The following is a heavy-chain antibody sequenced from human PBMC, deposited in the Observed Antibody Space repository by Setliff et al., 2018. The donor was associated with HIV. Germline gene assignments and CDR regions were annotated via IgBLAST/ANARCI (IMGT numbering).Heavy chain of an antibody. CDR2: IKHNGDLT. Sequence: ASVKVSCKASGYTFTDYYVQWVRQAPGQGLEWMGWIKHNGDLTWHAQEFQGRVTMTRDTSISTAYMELSGLRSDDTAVYYCARAYDTSGDMDFWGQGTLVTVSS. CDR3: ARAYDTSGDMDF. D-gene: IGHD3-22*01. V-gene: IGHV1-2*02. J-gene: IGHJ4*02. CDR1: GYTFTDYY.